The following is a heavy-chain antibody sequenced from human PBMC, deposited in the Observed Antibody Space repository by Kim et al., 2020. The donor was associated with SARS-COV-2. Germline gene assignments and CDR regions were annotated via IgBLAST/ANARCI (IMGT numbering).Heavy chain of an antibody. V-gene: IGHV3-9*01. Sequence: VKGRFTISRDNAKNSLYLQMNSLRAEDTALYYCAKDHDSYGDLRGPFDYWGQGTLVTVSS. D-gene: IGHD4-17*01. CDR3: AKDHDSYGDLRGPFDY. J-gene: IGHJ4*02.